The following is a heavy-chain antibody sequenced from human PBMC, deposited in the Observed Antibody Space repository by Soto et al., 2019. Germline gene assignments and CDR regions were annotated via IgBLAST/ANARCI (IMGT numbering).Heavy chain of an antibody. CDR1: GFTFSSYA. J-gene: IGHJ4*02. D-gene: IGHD4-17*01. Sequence: GGSLRLSCAASGFTFSSYAMSWVRQAQGKGLEWVSAISGSGGSTYYADSVKGRFTGSRDNSKNTLYLQMNSLRAEVTAVYYCAKDFPLSGYGDYAFFDYWGQGTLVTVSS. V-gene: IGHV3-23*01. CDR2: ISGSGGST. CDR3: AKDFPLSGYGDYAFFDY.